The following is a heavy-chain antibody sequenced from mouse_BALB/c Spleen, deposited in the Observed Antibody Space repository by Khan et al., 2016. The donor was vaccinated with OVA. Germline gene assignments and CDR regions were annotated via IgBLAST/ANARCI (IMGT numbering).Heavy chain of an antibody. CDR2: IRNKADGYTT. CDR1: GFTLTDYY. Sequence: VQLKESGGGLVQSGGSLRLTCATSGFTLTDYYMTWVRQPPGKALEWLGFIRNKADGYTTEYSASVKGRFAMSRDNSQSILYLHMTTLRTEDSATYYCARDQLGSYFDYWGQGTTLTVSS. D-gene: IGHD4-1*02. J-gene: IGHJ2*01. CDR3: ARDQLGSYFDY. V-gene: IGHV7-3*02.